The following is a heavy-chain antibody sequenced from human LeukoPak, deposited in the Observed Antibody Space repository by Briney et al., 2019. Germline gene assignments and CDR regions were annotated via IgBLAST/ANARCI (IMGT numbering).Heavy chain of an antibody. Sequence: PGRSLRLSCAASGFTFDDYAMHWVRQAPGEGLEWVSGISWNSGSIGYADSVKGQFTISRDNAKNSLYLQMNSLRAEDTALYYCAKADIAVAGTLDYWGQGTLVTVSS. CDR1: GFTFDDYA. CDR2: ISWNSGSI. D-gene: IGHD6-19*01. V-gene: IGHV3-9*01. J-gene: IGHJ4*02. CDR3: AKADIAVAGTLDY.